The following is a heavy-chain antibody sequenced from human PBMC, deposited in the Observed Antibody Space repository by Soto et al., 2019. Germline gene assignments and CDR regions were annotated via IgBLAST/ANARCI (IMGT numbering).Heavy chain of an antibody. Sequence: LCGGSIGSGDYYWTWIRQHPGRGLEWIGYIYDNGDTYYNPSLKSRVTISADTSKNQFSLRLSSVTAADSAVYYCASAYDYDATKNDGFEIRGQGKLVTVSS. D-gene: IGHD3-16*01. CDR3: ASAYDYDATKNDGFEI. J-gene: IGHJ3*02. V-gene: IGHV4-31*02. CDR1: GGSIGSGDYY. CDR2: IYDNGDT.